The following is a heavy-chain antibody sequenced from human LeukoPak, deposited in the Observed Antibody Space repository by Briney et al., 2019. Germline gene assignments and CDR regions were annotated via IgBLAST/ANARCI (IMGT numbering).Heavy chain of an antibody. CDR2: IYYSGST. V-gene: IGHV4-39*01. D-gene: IGHD4-17*01. Sequence: KPSETLSLTCTVSGGSISSSSYYWGWIRQPPGKGLEWIGSIYYSGSTYYNPSLKSRVTISVDTSKNQFSLKLSSVTAADTAVYYCARQGYGDKISFDYWGQGTLVTVSS. J-gene: IGHJ4*02. CDR1: GGSISSSSYY. CDR3: ARQGYGDKISFDY.